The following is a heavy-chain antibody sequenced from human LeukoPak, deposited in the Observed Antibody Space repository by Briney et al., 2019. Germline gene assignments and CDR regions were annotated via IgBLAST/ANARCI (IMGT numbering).Heavy chain of an antibody. Sequence: GGSLRLSCAASGFTFSSSWMSWVRQAPGKGLEWVANIKPDGSEKYYVDSVKGRLTISRDNAKNSVYLQMKSLRAEDTAVYYCARDKFGGTDYWGQGTLVTVSS. J-gene: IGHJ4*02. CDR2: IKPDGSEK. CDR1: GFTFSSSW. D-gene: IGHD3-16*01. V-gene: IGHV3-7*01. CDR3: ARDKFGGTDY.